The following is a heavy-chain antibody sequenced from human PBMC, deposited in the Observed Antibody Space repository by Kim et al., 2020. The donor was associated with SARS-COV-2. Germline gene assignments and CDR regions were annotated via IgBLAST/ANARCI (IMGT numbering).Heavy chain of an antibody. CDR2: IYYSGST. Sequence: SETLSLTCTVSGGSISSYYWSWIRQPPGKGLEWIGYIYYSGSTNYNPSLKSRVTISVDTSKNQFSLKLSSVTAADTAVYYCAREATGAGYFDLWGRGTLVTVSS. V-gene: IGHV4-59*13. CDR1: GGSISSYY. J-gene: IGHJ2*01. CDR3: AREATGAGYFDL. D-gene: IGHD1-26*01.